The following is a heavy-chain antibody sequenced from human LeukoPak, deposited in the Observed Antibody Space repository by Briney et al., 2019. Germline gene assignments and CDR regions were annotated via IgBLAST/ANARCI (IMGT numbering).Heavy chain of an antibody. J-gene: IGHJ2*01. Sequence: KPSETLSLTCTVSGGSISSSSYYWGWIRQPPGKGLEWIGSIYYSGSTYYNPSLKSRVTISVDTSKNQFSLKLTSVTAADTAVYYCAREGWDLWGRGTLVTVSS. D-gene: IGHD2-15*01. CDR3: AREGWDL. CDR1: GGSISSSSYY. V-gene: IGHV4-39*07. CDR2: IYYSGST.